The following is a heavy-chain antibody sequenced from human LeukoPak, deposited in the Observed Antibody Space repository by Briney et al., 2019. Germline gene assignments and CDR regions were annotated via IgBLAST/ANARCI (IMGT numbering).Heavy chain of an antibody. D-gene: IGHD3-22*01. CDR3: AKSFLPFSYDSRGYPKNCSPP. CDR1: GFTFSSYA. V-gene: IGHV3-23*01. CDR2: ISGSGGST. J-gene: IGHJ5*02. Sequence: GGSLRLSCAASGFTFSSYAMSWVRQAPGKGLEWVSAISGSGGSTYYADSVKGRFTISRDNSKNTLYLQMNSLRAEDTAVYYCAKSFLPFSYDSRGYPKNCSPPGAKGPRVTVS.